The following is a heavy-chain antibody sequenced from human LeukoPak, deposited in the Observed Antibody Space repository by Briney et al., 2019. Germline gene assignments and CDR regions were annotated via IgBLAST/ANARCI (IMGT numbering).Heavy chain of an antibody. Sequence: ASVKVSCKASGYTFTSYYMHWVRQAPGQGLEWMGIINPSGGSTSYAQKFQGRVTMTRDTSTSTAYMELRSLRSDDTAVYYCTIESTAAAGSWAFDIWGQGTMVTVSS. CDR1: GYTFTSYY. D-gene: IGHD6-25*01. V-gene: IGHV1-46*01. CDR3: TIESTAAAGSWAFDI. CDR2: INPSGGST. J-gene: IGHJ3*02.